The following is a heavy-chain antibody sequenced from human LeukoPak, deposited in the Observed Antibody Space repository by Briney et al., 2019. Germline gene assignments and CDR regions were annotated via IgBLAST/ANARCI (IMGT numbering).Heavy chain of an antibody. D-gene: IGHD6-13*01. Sequence: PGGSLRLSCAASGFTVSSYGMTWVRQAPGKGLERVSAFSATDGSAQYAESVKGRFTISRDNSENSLYLQMDSLRDEDTAVYYCAKARIAAAGTGAFDVWGQGTMVTVSS. J-gene: IGHJ3*01. CDR2: FSATDGSA. CDR1: GFTVSSYG. V-gene: IGHV3-23*01. CDR3: AKARIAAAGTGAFDV.